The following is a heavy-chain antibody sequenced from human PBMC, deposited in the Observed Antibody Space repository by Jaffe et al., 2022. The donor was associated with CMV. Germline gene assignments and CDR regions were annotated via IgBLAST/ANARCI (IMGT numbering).Heavy chain of an antibody. CDR1: GFSLSTSGMC. J-gene: IGHJ4*02. V-gene: IGHV2-70*15. Sequence: QVTLRESGPALVKPTQTLTLTCTFSGFSLSTSGMCVSWIRQPPGKALEWLARIDWDDDKYYSTSLKTRLTISKDTSKNQVVLTMTNMDPVDTATYYCARLYYDFWSGYHKEYYFDYWGQGTLVTVSS. D-gene: IGHD3-3*01. CDR2: IDWDDDK. CDR3: ARLYYDFWSGYHKEYYFDY.